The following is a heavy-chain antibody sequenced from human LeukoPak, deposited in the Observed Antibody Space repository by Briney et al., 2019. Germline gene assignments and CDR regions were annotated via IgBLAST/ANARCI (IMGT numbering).Heavy chain of an antibody. Sequence: GGPLRLSCAASGFTFSSYSMNWVRQAPGKGLEWVSSISSSSSYIYYADSVKGRFTISRDNAKNSLYLQMNSLRAEDTAVYYCARDGGGYYYDSSGYYSPFDYWGQGTLVTVSS. CDR3: ARDGGGYYYDSSGYYSPFDY. J-gene: IGHJ4*02. D-gene: IGHD3-22*01. CDR2: ISSSSSYI. CDR1: GFTFSSYS. V-gene: IGHV3-21*01.